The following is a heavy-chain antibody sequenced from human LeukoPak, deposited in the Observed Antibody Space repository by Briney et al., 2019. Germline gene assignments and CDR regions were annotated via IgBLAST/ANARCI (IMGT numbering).Heavy chain of an antibody. CDR2: IYYSGST. J-gene: IGHJ5*02. V-gene: IGHV4-31*03. CDR1: GGSISSGGYY. Sequence: PSQTLFLTCTVSGGSISSGGYYWSWIRQHPGKGLEWIGYIYYSGSTYYNPSLKSRVTISVDTSKNQFSLKLSSVTAADTAVYYCARRGYSYGYGGFGGVNWFDPWGQGTLVTVSS. CDR3: ARRGYSYGYGGFGGVNWFDP. D-gene: IGHD5-18*01.